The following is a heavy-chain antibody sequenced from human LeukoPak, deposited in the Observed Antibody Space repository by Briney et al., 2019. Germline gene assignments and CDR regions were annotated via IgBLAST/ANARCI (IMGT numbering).Heavy chain of an antibody. CDR3: ASGLFGDY. V-gene: IGHV4-59*02. CDR1: GGSVSDYY. Sequence: SETLSLTCTISGGSVSDYYWSWIRQSPGKGLEWIGYIYYTGSTTYNPSLKSRVTISADTSKNQFSLKLSSVTAADTAVYYCASGLFGDYWGQGTLVTVSS. CDR2: IYYTGST. J-gene: IGHJ4*02. D-gene: IGHD3-3*01.